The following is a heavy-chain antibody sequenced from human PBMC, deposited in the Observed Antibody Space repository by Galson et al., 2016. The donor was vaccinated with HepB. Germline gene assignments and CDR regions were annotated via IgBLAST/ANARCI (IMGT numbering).Heavy chain of an antibody. CDR3: AGHRGRPWGYYYYGMDV. D-gene: IGHD7-27*01. J-gene: IGHJ6*02. V-gene: IGHV4-39*07. Sequence: SETLSLTCTVSGGSISSSGYYWDWIRQPPGKGLEWIGSLYYSGSTYYNPSLKSRDTISVDTSKNQFSLMLTSVTAADTAVYYCAGHRGRPWGYYYYGMDVWGQGTTVTVSS. CDR2: LYYSGST. CDR1: GGSISSSGYY.